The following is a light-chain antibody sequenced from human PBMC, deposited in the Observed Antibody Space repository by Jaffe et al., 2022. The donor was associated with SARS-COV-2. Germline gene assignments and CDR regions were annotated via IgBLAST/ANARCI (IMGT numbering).Light chain of an antibody. V-gene: IGKV4-1*01. CDR1: RSILSSSNNKNY. CDR2: WAS. Sequence: DIVMTQSPDSLAVSLGERATINCKSSRSILSSSNNKNYLAWYQQKPGQPPKLLIYWASTRESGVPDRFSGSGSGTSFTLTISSLQAEDLAVYYCQQYYSTPFTFGPGTEVDIK. CDR3: QQYYSTPFT. J-gene: IGKJ3*01.